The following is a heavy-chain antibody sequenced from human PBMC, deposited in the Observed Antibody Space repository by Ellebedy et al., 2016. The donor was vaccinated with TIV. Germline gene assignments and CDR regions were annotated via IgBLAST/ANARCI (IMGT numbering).Heavy chain of an antibody. CDR3: ARGWSTPDS. CDR2: IRSTGSDK. CDR1: GFTFSNYN. D-gene: IGHD2-15*01. J-gene: IGHJ4*02. Sequence: GESLKISCVASGFTFSNYNMNWVRQSQGKGLEWVSSIRSTGSDKYYEESVKGRFTISRDNAQNTLFLQMNSLRVEDTAVYYCARGWSTPDSWGQGTLVIVSS. V-gene: IGHV3-21*06.